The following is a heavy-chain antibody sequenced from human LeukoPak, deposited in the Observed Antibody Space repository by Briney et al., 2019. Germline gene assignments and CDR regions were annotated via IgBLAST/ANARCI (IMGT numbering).Heavy chain of an antibody. J-gene: IGHJ6*03. Sequence: GGSLRLSCVASGFTFSSYWMYWVRQDPGKGLVWVSGIKGDGSSTTYADSVKGRFTISRDNAKNTLYLQMNSLRAEDTAVYYCARARPQPRRHGYYMDVWGKGTTVTVSS. CDR1: GFTFSSYW. CDR3: ARARPQPRRHGYYMDV. D-gene: IGHD2-2*01. CDR2: IKGDGSST. V-gene: IGHV3-74*01.